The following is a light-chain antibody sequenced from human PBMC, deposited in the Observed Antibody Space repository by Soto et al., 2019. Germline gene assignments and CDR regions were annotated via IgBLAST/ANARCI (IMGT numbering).Light chain of an antibody. CDR1: QSVSSSS. CDR3: QQYGRSPWT. CDR2: GTS. V-gene: IGKV3-20*01. J-gene: IGKJ1*01. Sequence: EIVLTQSPGTLSLSPGERATLSCRASQSVSSSSLAWYQQKPGRAPRLLIFGTSTRATGIPDRFSGSGSGTDFTLTVSGLEHEDFAVYYCQQYGRSPWTFGQGTKVEIK.